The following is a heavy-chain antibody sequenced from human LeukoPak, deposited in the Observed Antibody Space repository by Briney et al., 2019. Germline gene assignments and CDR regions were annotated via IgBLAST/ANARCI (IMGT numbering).Heavy chain of an antibody. Sequence: ASVKVSCKASGYTFTGYYMHWVRQAPGQGLEWMGWINPNSGGTNYAQKFQGRVTMTRDTSISTAYMELSRLRSDDTAVYYCARDLGGITIFGIFGYWGQGTLVTVSS. J-gene: IGHJ4*02. CDR2: INPNSGGT. CDR1: GYTFTGYY. D-gene: IGHD3-3*01. V-gene: IGHV1-2*02. CDR3: ARDLGGITIFGIFGY.